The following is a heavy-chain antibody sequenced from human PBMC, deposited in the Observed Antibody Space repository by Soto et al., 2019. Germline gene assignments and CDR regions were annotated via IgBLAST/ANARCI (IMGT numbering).Heavy chain of an antibody. J-gene: IGHJ4*02. CDR1: GFTFSNYG. D-gene: IGHD2-21*01. CDR3: AKEMIASTLADFFDY. Sequence: EVQLLEAGGGLIQPGGSLRLSCGASGFTFSNYGMTWVRQAPGKRLEWVSTISGSGDRAFYADPVKGRFTISRDNSKNTLYLQMNSLSAEDTAMYYCAKEMIASTLADFFDYWGQGILVTVSS. V-gene: IGHV3-23*01. CDR2: ISGSGDRA.